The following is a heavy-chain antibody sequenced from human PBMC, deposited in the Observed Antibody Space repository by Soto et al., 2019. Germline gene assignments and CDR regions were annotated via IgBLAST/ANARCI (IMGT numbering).Heavy chain of an antibody. D-gene: IGHD5-12*01. Sequence: PGGSLRLSCAASGFTFDDYTMHWVRQAPGKGLEWVSLISWDGGSTYYADSVKGRFTISRDNSKNSLYLQMNSLRTEDTALYYCAKARSVVAANDAFDIWGQGTMVTDSS. V-gene: IGHV3-43*01. CDR3: AKARSVVAANDAFDI. CDR2: ISWDGGST. CDR1: GFTFDDYT. J-gene: IGHJ3*02.